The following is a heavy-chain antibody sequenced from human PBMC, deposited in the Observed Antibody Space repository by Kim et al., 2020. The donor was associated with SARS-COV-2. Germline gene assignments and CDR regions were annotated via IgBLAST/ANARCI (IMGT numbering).Heavy chain of an antibody. J-gene: IGHJ6*02. CDR3: ARDVYYYDSSGYYYVDYYGMDV. Sequence: SVKVSCKASGGTFSSYAISWVRQAPGQGLEWMGGIIPIFGTANYAQKFQGRVTITADESTSTAYMELSSLRSEDTAVYYCARDVYYYDSSGYYYVDYYGMDVWGQGTTVTVSS. D-gene: IGHD3-22*01. CDR2: IIPIFGTA. V-gene: IGHV1-69*13. CDR1: GGTFSSYA.